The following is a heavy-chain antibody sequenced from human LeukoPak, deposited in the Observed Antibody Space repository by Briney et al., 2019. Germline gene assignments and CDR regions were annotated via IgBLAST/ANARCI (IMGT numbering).Heavy chain of an antibody. Sequence: PGGSLRLSCAASGFTFSSYSMNWVRQAPGKGLEWVSYISSSSSTIYYADSVKGRFTISRDNAKNSLYLQMNSLRAEDTAVYYCASIKIFGVVINDYWGQGTLVTVSS. V-gene: IGHV3-48*04. D-gene: IGHD3-3*01. CDR3: ASIKIFGVVINDY. CDR2: ISSSSSTI. J-gene: IGHJ4*02. CDR1: GFTFSSYS.